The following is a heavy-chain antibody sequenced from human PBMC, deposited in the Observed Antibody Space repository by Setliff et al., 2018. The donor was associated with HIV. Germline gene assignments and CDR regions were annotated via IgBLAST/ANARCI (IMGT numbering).Heavy chain of an antibody. CDR3: ARSKTFYDFWGGYYTHGAFKN. J-gene: IGHJ3*02. D-gene: IGHD3-3*01. CDR1: GGSFSGYY. Sequence: LSLTCAVYGGSFSGYYWGWIRQPPGKGLEWIGSIFYSGITYYNPSLKSRVTISVDTSKNQFSLNLTSVTAADTAVYYCARSKTFYDFWGGYYTHGAFKNWGLGTMVTVSS. V-gene: IGHV4-34*12. CDR2: IFYSGIT.